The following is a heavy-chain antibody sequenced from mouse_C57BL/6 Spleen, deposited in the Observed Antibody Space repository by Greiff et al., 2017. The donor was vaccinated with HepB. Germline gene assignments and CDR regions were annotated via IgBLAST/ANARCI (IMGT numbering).Heavy chain of an antibody. V-gene: IGHV1-7*01. CDR3: ARDYSNWFAY. Sequence: VKLMESGAELAKPGASVKLSCKASGYTFTSYWMHWVKQRPGQGLEWIGYINPSSGYTKYNQKFKDKATFTAAKSSSTAYMQLSSLTYEDSAVYYCARDYSNWFAYWGQGTLVTVSA. CDR1: GYTFTSYW. J-gene: IGHJ3*01. D-gene: IGHD2-5*01. CDR2: INPSSGYT.